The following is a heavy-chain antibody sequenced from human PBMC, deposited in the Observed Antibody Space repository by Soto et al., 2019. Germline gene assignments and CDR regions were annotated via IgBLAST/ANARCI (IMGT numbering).Heavy chain of an antibody. Sequence: PSETLSLTCTVSGGPINSFYWSWIRQPPGKGLEWIGHIYYSGRTNYKPSLKSRVTISVDTSKNQLSLKLTSVTAADTAVYYCARSDDYGDYGYYYYGMDIWGQGTTVTVSS. CDR1: GGPINSFY. D-gene: IGHD4-17*01. CDR3: ARSDDYGDYGYYYYGMDI. V-gene: IGHV4-59*01. J-gene: IGHJ6*02. CDR2: IYYSGRT.